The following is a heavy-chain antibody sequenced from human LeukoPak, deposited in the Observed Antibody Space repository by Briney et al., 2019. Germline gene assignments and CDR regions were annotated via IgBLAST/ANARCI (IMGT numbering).Heavy chain of an antibody. CDR1: GFTFSSCA. Sequence: GGSLRLSCAASGFTFSSCAMSWVRQAPGKGLEWVSAISGSGSSTYYADSVKGRFTISRDNSKKTLYLQMSSLRAEDTAVYYCAKDGSYFDFDYWGQGTLVTVSS. CDR2: ISGSGSST. J-gene: IGHJ4*02. CDR3: AKDGSYFDFDY. D-gene: IGHD1-26*01. V-gene: IGHV3-23*01.